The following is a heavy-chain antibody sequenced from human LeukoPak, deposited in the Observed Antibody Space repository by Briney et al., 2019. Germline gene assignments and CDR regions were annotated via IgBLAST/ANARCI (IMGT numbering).Heavy chain of an antibody. CDR2: IWYDGSNQ. Sequence: GSLRLSCITSGFTFSNYGFHWVRQAPGKGLEWTAAIWYDGSNQYYPDSVKGRFTISRDNSKNTIYLHMNSLRIEDTAMYYCARDLSSSWSPGVWGQGTMVSVSS. D-gene: IGHD6-13*01. V-gene: IGHV3-33*01. J-gene: IGHJ3*01. CDR3: ARDLSSSWSPGV. CDR1: GFTFSNYG.